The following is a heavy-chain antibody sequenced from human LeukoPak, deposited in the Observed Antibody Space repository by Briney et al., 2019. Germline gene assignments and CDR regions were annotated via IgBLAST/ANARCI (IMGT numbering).Heavy chain of an antibody. Sequence: SQTLSLTCTVSGVSISSGGYYWSWIRQHPGKGLEWIGYIYYSGSTYYNPSLKSRVTISVDTSKNQFSLKLSSVTAADTAVYYCARVVYDSSGYYLGVGPLDYWGQGTLVTVSS. J-gene: IGHJ4*02. D-gene: IGHD3-22*01. CDR1: GVSISSGGYY. CDR2: IYYSGST. CDR3: ARVVYDSSGYYLGVGPLDY. V-gene: IGHV4-31*03.